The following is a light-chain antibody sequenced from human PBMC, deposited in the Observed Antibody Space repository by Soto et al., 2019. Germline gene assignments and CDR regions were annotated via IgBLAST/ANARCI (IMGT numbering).Light chain of an antibody. V-gene: IGKV3-15*01. Sequence: VITQSASTLSVSPGERATLPCRASQRIDTSLAWYQQRPGQAPRLLLYNAATRATGIPARFSGRGFGTEFTLTISSLQSEDFALYYCQQYYKWPPFTFGPGTKVDIK. CDR2: NAA. CDR1: QRIDTS. CDR3: QQYYKWPPFT. J-gene: IGKJ3*01.